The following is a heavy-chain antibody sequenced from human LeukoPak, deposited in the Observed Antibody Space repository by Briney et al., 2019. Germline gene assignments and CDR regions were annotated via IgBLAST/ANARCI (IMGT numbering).Heavy chain of an antibody. V-gene: IGHV3-23*01. D-gene: IGHD3-16*01. J-gene: IGHJ6*03. CDR3: AKLGGQELHNYYVAV. CDR1: GFTFSRYA. CDR2: ISASGLNT. Sequence: GGSLSLSCAVAGFTFSRYAMSWVRQAPGKGQEWVSSISASGLNTYYADSVKGRYTISRDNSKNTLYLQMNSLRAEDTAVYYCAKLGGQELHNYYVAVCGKGTTVAVSS.